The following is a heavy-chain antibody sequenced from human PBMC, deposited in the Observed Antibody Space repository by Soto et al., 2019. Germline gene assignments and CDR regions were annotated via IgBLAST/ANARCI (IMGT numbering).Heavy chain of an antibody. J-gene: IGHJ4*02. CDR2: INSDGSST. V-gene: IGHV3-74*01. D-gene: IGHD2-8*01. Sequence: GGSLRLSCAASGFTFSSYWMHWVRQAPGKGLVWVSRINSDGSSTSYADSVKGRFTISRDNAKNTLYLQMNSLRAEDTAVYYCARFSPRYCTNGVCYTFDYWGQGTLVTVSS. CDR3: ARFSPRYCTNGVCYTFDY. CDR1: GFTFSSYW.